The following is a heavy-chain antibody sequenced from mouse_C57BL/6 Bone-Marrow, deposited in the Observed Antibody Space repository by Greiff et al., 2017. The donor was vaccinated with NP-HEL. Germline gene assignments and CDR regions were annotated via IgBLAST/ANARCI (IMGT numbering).Heavy chain of an antibody. J-gene: IGHJ2*01. V-gene: IGHV5-4*01. CDR1: GFTFSSYA. D-gene: IGHD3-1*01. CDR3: AREGHLDY. Sequence: EVHLVESGGGLVKPGGSLKLSCAASGFTFSSYAMSWVRQTPEKRLEWVATISDGGSYTYYPDNVKGRFTISRDNAKNNLYLQMSHLKSEDTAMYYCAREGHLDYWGQGTTLTVSS. CDR2: ISDGGSYT.